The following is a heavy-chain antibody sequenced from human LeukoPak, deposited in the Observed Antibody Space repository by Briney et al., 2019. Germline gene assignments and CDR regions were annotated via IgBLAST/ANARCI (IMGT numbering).Heavy chain of an antibody. CDR3: ARYGINYYYGLDV. Sequence: GSLRLSCAASGFTFSSYAMSWIRQPPGKGLEWIGYIYDSGSTKYNPSLKSRVTISLDRSRDQFSLKLRSVTAADTAVYYCARYGINYYYGLDVWGQGTTVTVSS. CDR1: GFTFSSYA. D-gene: IGHD5-18*01. V-gene: IGHV4-59*08. J-gene: IGHJ6*02. CDR2: IYDSGST.